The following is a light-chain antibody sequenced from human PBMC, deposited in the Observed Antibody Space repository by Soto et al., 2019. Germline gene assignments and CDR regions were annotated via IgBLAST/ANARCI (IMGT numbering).Light chain of an antibody. CDR1: KIGSKI. J-gene: IGLJ1*01. CDR2: DAT. Sequence: SYELTQPPSVSVAPGQTAKITCGGDKIGSKIVHWYKQKPGQAPVAVVFDATDRTTGTPERIAAARSGHTDTITNSRVEAGDEADCYCQVFVSAAEFVVFGSGIKVTV. V-gene: IGLV3-21*02. CDR3: QVFVSAAEFVV.